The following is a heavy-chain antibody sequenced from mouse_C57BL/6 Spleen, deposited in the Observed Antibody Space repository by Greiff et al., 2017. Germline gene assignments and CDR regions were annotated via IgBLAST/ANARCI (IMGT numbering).Heavy chain of an antibody. Sequence: EVQLQQSGGGLVKPGGSLKLSCAASGFTFSSYAMSWVRQTPEKRLEWVATISDGGSYTYYPDNVKGRFTISRDNAKNNLYLQMSHLKSEDTAMYYCARGGTYGYDGDWYFDVWGTGTTVTVSS. J-gene: IGHJ1*03. D-gene: IGHD2-2*01. CDR2: ISDGGSYT. CDR1: GFTFSSYA. V-gene: IGHV5-4*01. CDR3: ARGGTYGYDGDWYFDV.